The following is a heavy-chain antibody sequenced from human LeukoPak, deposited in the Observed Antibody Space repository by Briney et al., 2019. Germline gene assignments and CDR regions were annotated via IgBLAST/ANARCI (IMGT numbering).Heavy chain of an antibody. J-gene: IGHJ4*01. D-gene: IGHD3-3*01. CDR1: GFNVRTSY. CDR2: IFRDGST. V-gene: IGHV3-53*01. CDR3: ARDFFDFWSGSWV. Sequence: GGSLRLSCAVFGFNVRTSYMSWVRQAPGKGLEWVSVIFRDGSTYYGDSVRGRFSISRDNSKNMVYLQMNNLRAEDTAVYFCARDFFDFWSGSWVWGQGTLVTVSS.